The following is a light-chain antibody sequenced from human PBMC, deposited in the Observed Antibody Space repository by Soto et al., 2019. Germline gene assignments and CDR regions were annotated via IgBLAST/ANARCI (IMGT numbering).Light chain of an antibody. J-gene: IGKJ4*01. CDR3: HQRSNWPLT. V-gene: IGKV1-12*01. CDR1: QGISSW. Sequence: DIQMTQSPSSVSASVGDRVTITCRASQGISSWLAWYQQKPEKAPKLVIYDASSLQSGVPSRFSGSGSGTDFTLTISSLQPEDFAVYFCHQRSNWPLTFGGGTKLEIK. CDR2: DAS.